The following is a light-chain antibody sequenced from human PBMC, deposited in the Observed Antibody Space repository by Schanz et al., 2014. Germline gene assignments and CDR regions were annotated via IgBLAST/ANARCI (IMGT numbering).Light chain of an antibody. J-gene: IGLJ3*02. Sequence: QSVLTQPPSVSAAPGQKVTISCSGSTSNIGNNYVSWYQQLPGAAPKLLIYDNNRRPSGIPDRFSGSKSGTSGTLVITGLQAADEADYYCHSYDSLSGAVFGGGTKLTVL. CDR3: HSYDSLSGAV. V-gene: IGLV1-51*01. CDR2: DNN. CDR1: TSNIGNNY.